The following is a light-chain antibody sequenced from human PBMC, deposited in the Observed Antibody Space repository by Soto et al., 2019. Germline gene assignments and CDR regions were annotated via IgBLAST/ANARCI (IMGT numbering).Light chain of an antibody. CDR1: RSDNGASNS. J-gene: IGLJ1*01. CDR2: EAT. CDR3: ISYKTDDTFV. V-gene: IGLV2-14*01. Sequence: QSVLTQPASVSGSPGQSITISCAGTRSDNGASNSVSWYQHLPGRPPTLIIYEATNRPSGVSERFSGPKAGDTASLTISGLQADDEAEYFCISYKTDDTFVFGSGTKVTVL.